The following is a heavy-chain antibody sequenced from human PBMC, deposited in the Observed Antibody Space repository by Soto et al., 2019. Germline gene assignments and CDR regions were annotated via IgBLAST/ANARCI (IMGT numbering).Heavy chain of an antibody. D-gene: IGHD3-22*01. CDR3: AKVNSPVVITTTVYYYYGMDV. J-gene: IGHJ6*02. CDR1: GFTFSSYA. Sequence: GSLRLSCAASGFTFSSYAMSWVRQAPGKGLEWVSAISGSGGSTYYADSVKGRFTISRDNSKNTLYLQMNSLRAEDTAVYYCAKVNSPVVITTTVYYYYGMDVWGQGTTVTVSS. CDR2: ISGSGGST. V-gene: IGHV3-23*01.